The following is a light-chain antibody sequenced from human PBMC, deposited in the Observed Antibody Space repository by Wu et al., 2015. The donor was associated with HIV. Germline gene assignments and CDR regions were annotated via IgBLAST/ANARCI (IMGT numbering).Light chain of an antibody. J-gene: IGKJ5*01. Sequence: DIQMTQSPSSLSASVGDRVTITCRASQGISNFLAWYQQKPGKPPKVLIYAASTLQSGVPSRFSGSGSGTDFTLTITSLEPEDFAVYYCQQSSNWPRTFGQGIRLEIK. V-gene: IGKV1-27*01. CDR2: AAS. CDR1: QGISNF. CDR3: QQSSNWPRT.